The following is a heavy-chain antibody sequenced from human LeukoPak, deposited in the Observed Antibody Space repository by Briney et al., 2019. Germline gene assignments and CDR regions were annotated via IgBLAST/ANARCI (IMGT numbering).Heavy chain of an antibody. Sequence: GGSLRLSCAASGFTFSNYVMSWVRQAPGKGLEWVSAISTGGGSTNYADSVKGRFTISRDNSKSTLYLQMNSLRAEDTALYFCARGAYCGGGCYTYSDYWGQGALVTVSS. CDR1: GFTFSNYV. J-gene: IGHJ4*02. CDR3: ARGAYCGGGCYTYSDY. CDR2: ISTGGGST. D-gene: IGHD2-21*02. V-gene: IGHV3-23*01.